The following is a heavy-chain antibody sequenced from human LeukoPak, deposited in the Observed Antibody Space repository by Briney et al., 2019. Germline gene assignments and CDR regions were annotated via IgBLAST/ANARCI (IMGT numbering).Heavy chain of an antibody. V-gene: IGHV4-59*01. J-gene: IGHJ4*02. Sequence: TSETLSLTCTVSGGSISSYYWSWIRQPPGKGLEWIGYIYYSESTNYNPSLKSRVTISVDTSKNQFSLKLSSVTAADTAVYYCASSRGYSAYGGFDYWGQGTLVTVSS. D-gene: IGHD5-12*01. CDR1: GGSISSYY. CDR3: ASSRGYSAYGGFDY. CDR2: IYYSEST.